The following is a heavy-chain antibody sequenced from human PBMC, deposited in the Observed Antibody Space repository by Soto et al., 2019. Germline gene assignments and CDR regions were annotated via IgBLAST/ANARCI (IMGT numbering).Heavy chain of an antibody. CDR3: ARGYGLVFFDY. J-gene: IGHJ4*02. V-gene: IGHV4-39*07. CDR2: IYYSGST. CDR1: GGSISSSSYY. Sequence: SETLSLTCTVSGGSISSSSYYWGWIRQPPGKGLEWIGSIYYSGSTYYNPSLKSRVTISVDTSKNQFSLKLSSVTAADTAVYYCARGYGLVFFDYWGQGTLVTVS. D-gene: IGHD4-17*01.